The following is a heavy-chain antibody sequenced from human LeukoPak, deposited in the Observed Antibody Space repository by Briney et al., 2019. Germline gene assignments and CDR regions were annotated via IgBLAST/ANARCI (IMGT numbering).Heavy chain of an antibody. V-gene: IGHV1-2*02. CDR1: EYTFTGYY. CDR2: INPNSGDT. Sequence: GASVKVSCKTSEYTFTGYYMHWVRQAPGQGLEWMGWINPNSGDTNYAQKFQGRVTMTRDTSISTAYMELSRLRSDDTAVYYCARAAVDSSSWYPLNYWGQGTLVTVSS. D-gene: IGHD6-13*01. CDR3: ARAAVDSSSWYPLNY. J-gene: IGHJ4*02.